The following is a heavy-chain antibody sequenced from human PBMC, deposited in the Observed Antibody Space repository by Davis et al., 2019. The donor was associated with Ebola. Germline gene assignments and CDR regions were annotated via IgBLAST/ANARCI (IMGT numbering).Heavy chain of an antibody. V-gene: IGHV3-7*03. Sequence: PGGSLRLSCTASGFAFNTYWMSWVRQAPGKGLAWLANIRQDGSEEYYVDSVKGRFTISRDNAKNSLFLQMNSLRAEDTAVYYCARVQDSLAGAVLDYWGQGTLVTVSS. CDR3: ARVQDSLAGAVLDY. CDR1: GFAFNTYW. CDR2: IRQDGSEE. D-gene: IGHD2-15*01. J-gene: IGHJ4*02.